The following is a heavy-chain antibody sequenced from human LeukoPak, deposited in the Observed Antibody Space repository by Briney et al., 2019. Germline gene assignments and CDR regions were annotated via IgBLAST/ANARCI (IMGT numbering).Heavy chain of an antibody. CDR1: GGSISSYY. Sequence: KPSETLSLTCTVSGGSISSYYWGRIRQPPGKGLEWIGSIYYSGSTYYNPSLKSRVTISVDTSKNQFSLKLSSVTAADTAVYYCAGKGGIAVAIDYWGQGTLVTVSS. V-gene: IGHV4-39*07. D-gene: IGHD6-19*01. CDR2: IYYSGST. J-gene: IGHJ4*02. CDR3: AGKGGIAVAIDY.